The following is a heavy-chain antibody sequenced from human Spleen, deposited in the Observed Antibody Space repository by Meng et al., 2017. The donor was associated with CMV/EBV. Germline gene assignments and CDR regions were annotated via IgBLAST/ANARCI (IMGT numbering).Heavy chain of an antibody. D-gene: IGHD1-7*01. Sequence: AASGMTFSSDDMAWISQAAGKGMEWVSVIYSDGSGTYYADSVKGRFTISRDNSKHTLYLQMNDLRAEDTAVYYCAKDRGNNWNYYLDYWGQGSLVTVS. CDR3: AKDRGNNWNYYLDY. CDR2: IYSDGSGT. V-gene: IGHV3-23*03. CDR1: GMTFSSDD. J-gene: IGHJ4*02.